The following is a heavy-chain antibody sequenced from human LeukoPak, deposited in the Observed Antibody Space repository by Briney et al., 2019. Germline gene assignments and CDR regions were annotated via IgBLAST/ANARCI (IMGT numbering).Heavy chain of an antibody. D-gene: IGHD3-10*01. Sequence: SETLSLTCAVYGGSFSGYYWSWIRQPPGKGLEWIGYIYYSGSTNYNPSLKSRVTISVDTSKNQFSLKLSSVTAADTAVYYCARVFPSGSYYIPNWFDPWGQGTLVTVSS. V-gene: IGHV4-59*01. J-gene: IGHJ5*02. CDR1: GGSFSGYY. CDR3: ARVFPSGSYYIPNWFDP. CDR2: IYYSGST.